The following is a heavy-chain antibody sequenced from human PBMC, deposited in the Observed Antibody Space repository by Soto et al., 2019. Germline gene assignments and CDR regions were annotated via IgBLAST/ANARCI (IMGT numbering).Heavy chain of an antibody. CDR1: GGTFSSYA. V-gene: IGHV1-69*06. Sequence: QVQLVQSGAEVKKPGSSVKVSCKASGGTFSSYAISWVRQAPGQGLEWMGGIIPIFGTANYAQKFQGRVTITGDKSKSTAYMELSSLRSEDTAVYYCARDDYYDSSGYWALGYWVQRTLVTVSS. J-gene: IGHJ4*02. CDR2: IIPIFGTA. D-gene: IGHD3-22*01. CDR3: ARDDYYDSSGYWALGY.